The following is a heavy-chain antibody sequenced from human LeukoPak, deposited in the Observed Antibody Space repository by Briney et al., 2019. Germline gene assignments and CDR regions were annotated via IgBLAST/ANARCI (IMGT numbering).Heavy chain of an antibody. V-gene: IGHV3-43*02. D-gene: IGHD3-3*01. CDR3: ANSDDSWSSNYGRMDV. J-gene: IGHJ6*04. CDR1: GFTFADYV. Sequence: GGSLRLSXVASGFTFADYVMHWVRQGPGRGLEWVSLISGDGGSTFYADSVKGRFTISRDNSKNSLYLQMNSLRTEDTALYYCANSDDSWSSNYGRMDVWGKGTTVTVSS. CDR2: ISGDGGST.